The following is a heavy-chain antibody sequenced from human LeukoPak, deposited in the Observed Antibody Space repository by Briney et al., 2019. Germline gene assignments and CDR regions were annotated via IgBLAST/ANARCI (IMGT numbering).Heavy chain of an antibody. J-gene: IGHJ4*02. D-gene: IGHD6-19*01. CDR3: ARGPNLAVAGTDY. CDR2: LQYDGGNE. Sequence: GGSLRLSCAASGFIFSSYGMHWVRQGPGKGLEGGAFLQYDGGNEYYADSVKGRLTISRDNSKNTLYLQMNSLRAEDTAVYYCARGPNLAVAGTDYWGQGTLVTVSS. CDR1: GFIFSSYG. V-gene: IGHV3-30*02.